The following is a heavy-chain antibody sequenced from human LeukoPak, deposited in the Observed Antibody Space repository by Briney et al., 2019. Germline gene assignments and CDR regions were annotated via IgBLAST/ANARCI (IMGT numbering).Heavy chain of an antibody. D-gene: IGHD1-1*01. J-gene: IGHJ5*01. CDR2: INHSGST. CDR3: ARVTTGSTTLDS. Sequence: SETVSLTCAVYGGSFSGYYWSWIRQPPGKGLEWIGEINHSGSTSNNPSLKSRVTISVDASKNQFSLERSSVTAADTAVFYCARVTTGSTTLDSWGQGILVTVSS. CDR1: GGSFSGYY. V-gene: IGHV4-34*01.